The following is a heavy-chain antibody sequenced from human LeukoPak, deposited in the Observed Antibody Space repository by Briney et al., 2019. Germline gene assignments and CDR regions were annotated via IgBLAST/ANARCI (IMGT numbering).Heavy chain of an antibody. CDR1: GYTFTGYY. V-gene: IGHV1-2*02. CDR3: ATHVRGVNPQGMDV. J-gene: IGHJ6*02. Sequence: ASVKVSCKASGYTFTGYYIHWVRQAPGQGLEWMGWINPNSGDTNYAQKFQGRVTMTRVTSICTAYMELSRLRSDDTALYYCATHVRGVNPQGMDVWGQGTMVTVPS. D-gene: IGHD3-10*01. CDR2: INPNSGDT.